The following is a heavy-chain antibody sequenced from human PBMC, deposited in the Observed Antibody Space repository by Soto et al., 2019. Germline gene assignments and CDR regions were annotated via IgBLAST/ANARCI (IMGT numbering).Heavy chain of an antibody. Sequence: EVQLVESGGGLVQPGGSLRLSCAASGFTFSSYSMNWVRQAPGKGLEWVSYISSSSSTIYYADSVKGRFTISRDNAKNPLYMQMNSRRAEDTAVYYCAREADYVNWFDPWGQGTLVTVSS. V-gene: IGHV3-48*01. CDR1: GFTFSSYS. CDR2: ISSSSSTI. CDR3: AREADYVNWFDP. J-gene: IGHJ5*02. D-gene: IGHD4-17*01.